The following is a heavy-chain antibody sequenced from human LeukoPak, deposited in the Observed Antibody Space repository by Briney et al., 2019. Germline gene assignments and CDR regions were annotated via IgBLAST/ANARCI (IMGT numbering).Heavy chain of an antibody. Sequence: ETRSLTCTVSGGSIRSYYWSWIRQPPGKGLEWIGYIYYSGSTYYNPSLKRRVTISVDTSKNQFSLRLSSVTAADTAVYYSARLASGSYGPLTPFDYWGEGTLASVSS. CDR3: ARLASGSYGPLTPFDY. V-gene: IGHV4-59*08. J-gene: IGHJ4*01. CDR1: GGSIRSYY. D-gene: IGHD1-26*01. CDR2: IYYSGST.